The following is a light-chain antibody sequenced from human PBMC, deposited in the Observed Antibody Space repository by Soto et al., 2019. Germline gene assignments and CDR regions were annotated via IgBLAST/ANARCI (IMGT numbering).Light chain of an antibody. J-gene: IGKJ4*01. V-gene: IGKV1-6*01. Sequence: IQMRQVPSLLLASVGDGGTITCRASQGIRNELSWYQQKPGKATNFLIFAASNLQSGVTSRFSGSGSGTDFTLNISSLQPEDFATYFCLKDDDYTFTFGRGNKV. CDR1: QGIRNE. CDR3: LKDDDYTFT. CDR2: AAS.